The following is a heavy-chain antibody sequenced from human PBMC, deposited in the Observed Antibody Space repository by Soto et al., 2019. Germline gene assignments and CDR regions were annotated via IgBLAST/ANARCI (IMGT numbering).Heavy chain of an antibody. Sequence: VGSLRLSCAASGFTFSSYGMHWVRQAPGKGLEWVAVISYDGSNKYYADSVKGRFTVSRDNSKNTLYLQMNSLRAEDTAVYYCAKAEMATITLYYFDYWGQGTLVTVSS. CDR3: AKAEMATITLYYFDY. J-gene: IGHJ4*02. CDR2: ISYDGSNK. V-gene: IGHV3-30*18. D-gene: IGHD5-12*01. CDR1: GFTFSSYG.